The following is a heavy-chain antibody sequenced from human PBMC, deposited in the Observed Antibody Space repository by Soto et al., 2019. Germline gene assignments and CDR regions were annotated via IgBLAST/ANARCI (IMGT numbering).Heavy chain of an antibody. Sequence: GESLKISCKGSGYSFTSYWIGWVRQMPGKGLEWMGIIYPGDSDTRYSPSFQGQVTISADKSISTAYLQWSSLKASDTAMYYCARQLGPEPHPAGIWFDPWGQGTLVTVSS. CDR2: IYPGDSDT. V-gene: IGHV5-51*01. CDR1: GYSFTSYW. J-gene: IGHJ5*02. CDR3: ARQLGPEPHPAGIWFDP.